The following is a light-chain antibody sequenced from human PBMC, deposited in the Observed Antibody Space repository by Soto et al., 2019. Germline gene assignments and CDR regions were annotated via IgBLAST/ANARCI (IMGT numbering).Light chain of an antibody. V-gene: IGLV2-14*01. CDR2: EVT. Sequence: QSVLTQPASVSGSPGQSITISCTGSSSDVGGHNYVSWYQQHPGKAPKLMIYEVTKRPSGVSNRFSGSKSGNTASLSISGLQAEDEADYYFSSYTFTITSYVYGNGKKLTVL. J-gene: IGLJ1*01. CDR1: SSDVGGHNY. CDR3: SSYTFTITSYV.